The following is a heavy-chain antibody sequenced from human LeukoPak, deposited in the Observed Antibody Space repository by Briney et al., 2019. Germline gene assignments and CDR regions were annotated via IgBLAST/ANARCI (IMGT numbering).Heavy chain of an antibody. V-gene: IGHV3-66*01. CDR3: AGKSDSLMVRGGDC. Sequence: GGSLRLSCAASGFTVSNNFMTWVRQAPGKGPECVSVIYSGGNTYYADSVKGRFTISRDNSKNTLYLQMNSLRAEDTAVYYCAGKSDSLMVRGGDCWGQGALVTVSS. CDR1: GFTVSNNF. J-gene: IGHJ4*02. CDR2: IYSGGNT. D-gene: IGHD3-10*01.